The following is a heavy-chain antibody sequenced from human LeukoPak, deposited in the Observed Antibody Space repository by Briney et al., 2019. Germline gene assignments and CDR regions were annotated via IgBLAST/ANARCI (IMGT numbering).Heavy chain of an antibody. CDR2: ISSSGSTI. D-gene: IGHD4-17*01. V-gene: IGHV3-11*01. CDR3: AKGPVTTPSDY. J-gene: IGHJ4*02. CDR1: GFTFSDYR. Sequence: GGSLRLSCTASGFTFSDYRMSWIRQAPGKGLEWVSYISSSGSTIYYADSVKGRFTISRDNAKNSLYLQMNSLRAEDTAVYYCAKGPVTTPSDYWGQGTLVTVSS.